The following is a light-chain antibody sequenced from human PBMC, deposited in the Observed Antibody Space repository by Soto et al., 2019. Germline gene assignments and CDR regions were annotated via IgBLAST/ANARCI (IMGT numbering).Light chain of an antibody. Sequence: QSVLTQPPSASGTPGQRVTISCSGSSSNIGRNTVNWYHQLPGTAPKLLIYSNNQRPSGVPDRFSGSRSGTSASLAITGLQSEDEADYSRAAWDDSLNAFVFGTGTKVTVL. CDR2: SNN. CDR3: AAWDDSLNAFV. V-gene: IGLV1-44*01. CDR1: SSNIGRNT. J-gene: IGLJ1*01.